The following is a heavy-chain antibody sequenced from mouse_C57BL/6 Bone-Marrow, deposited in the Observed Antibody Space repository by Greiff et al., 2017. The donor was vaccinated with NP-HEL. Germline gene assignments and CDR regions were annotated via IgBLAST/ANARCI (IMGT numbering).Heavy chain of an antibody. D-gene: IGHD2-1*01. CDR2: IWGGGST. CDR1: GFSLTSYG. J-gene: IGHJ4*01. CDR3: ASRGNRYYAMDY. Sequence: VQVVESGPGLVAPSQSLSITCTASGFSLTSYGVDWVRQPPGKGLEWLGVIWGGGSTNYNSALMSSLSISKDNSKSQIFLIMNRQQTEDTAMYYCASRGNRYYAMDYWGQGTSVTVSS. V-gene: IGHV2-9*01.